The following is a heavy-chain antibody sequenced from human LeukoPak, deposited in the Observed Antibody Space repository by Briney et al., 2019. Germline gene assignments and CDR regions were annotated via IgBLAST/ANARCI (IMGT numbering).Heavy chain of an antibody. CDR2: IYYSGST. CDR1: RGSISRSSYF. J-gene: IGHJ4*02. Sequence: SETLSLACSVSRGSISRSSYFWGWIRQPPGKGLEWIANIYYSGSTYYNPSLKSRVTISVDTSKNQFSLKMSSVTAADTAMYHCARFSHATGYSTSWPDYWGRGTLVTVSS. D-gene: IGHD6-13*01. V-gene: IGHV4-39*07. CDR3: ARFSHATGYSTSWPDY.